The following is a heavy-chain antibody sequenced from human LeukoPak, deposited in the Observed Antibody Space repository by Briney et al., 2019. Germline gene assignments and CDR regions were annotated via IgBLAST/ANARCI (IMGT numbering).Heavy chain of an antibody. CDR2: ISGSGGST. V-gene: IGHV3-23*01. Sequence: GSLRLSCAASGFTFSSYAMSWVRQAPGKGLEWVSAISGSGGSTYYADSVKGRFTISRDNSKNTLYLQMNSLRAEDTAVYYCAKTNYYYDSSGHFDYWGQGTLVTVSS. CDR1: GFTFSSYA. CDR3: AKTNYYYDSSGHFDY. D-gene: IGHD3-22*01. J-gene: IGHJ4*02.